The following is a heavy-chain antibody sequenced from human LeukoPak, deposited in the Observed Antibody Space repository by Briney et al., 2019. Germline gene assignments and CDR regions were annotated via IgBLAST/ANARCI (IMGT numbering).Heavy chain of an antibody. CDR3: AKDPGLRYFDWLA. Sequence: PGGSLRLSCAASGFTFSSYWMHWVRQAPGKGLVWVSAISGSGGSTYYADSVKGRFTISRDNSKNTLYLQMNSLRAEDTAVYYCAKDPGLRYFDWLAWGQGTLVTVSS. J-gene: IGHJ4*02. CDR2: ISGSGGST. D-gene: IGHD3-9*01. CDR1: GFTFSSYW. V-gene: IGHV3-23*01.